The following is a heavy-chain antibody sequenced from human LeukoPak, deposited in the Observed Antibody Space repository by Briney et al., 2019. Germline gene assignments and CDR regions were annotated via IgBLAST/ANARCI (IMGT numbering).Heavy chain of an antibody. CDR3: ARRPRQYLDY. V-gene: IGHV4-30-2*01. CDR1: GGSISSGGYY. Sequence: SETLSLTCTVSGGSISSGGYYWSWIRQPPGKGLEWIGYIYHSGSTYYNPSLKSRVTISVDTSKNQFSLKLSSVTAADTAVYYCARRPRQYLDYWGQGTLVTVSS. D-gene: IGHD4-11*01. CDR2: IYHSGST. J-gene: IGHJ4*02.